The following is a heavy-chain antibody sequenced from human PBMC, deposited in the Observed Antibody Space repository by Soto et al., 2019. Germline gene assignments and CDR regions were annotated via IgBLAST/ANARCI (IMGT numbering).Heavy chain of an antibody. CDR1: GFTVGTSY. V-gene: IGHV3-66*01. D-gene: IGHD2-15*01. Sequence: EVQLAESGGGLVQPGGSLRLSCAASGFTVGTSYMTWVRQAPGKGPEWISVIFSGGSTFYADSVKGRFIISRDNSKNTVYLQMNSLRAEDTAVYYCARGVSAAAKASEHWGQGILVTVSS. J-gene: IGHJ1*01. CDR2: IFSGGST. CDR3: ARGVSAAAKASEH.